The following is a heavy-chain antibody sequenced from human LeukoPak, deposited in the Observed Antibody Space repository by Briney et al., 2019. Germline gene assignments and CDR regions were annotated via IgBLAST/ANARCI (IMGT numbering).Heavy chain of an antibody. CDR2: IYPGDSDT. V-gene: IGHV5-51*01. D-gene: IGHD4-17*01. J-gene: IGHJ4*02. Sequence: GESLKISCKGSGYSFTTYWIGWVRQMPGKGLEWMGIIYPGDSDTRYSPSFQGQVTISADKSINTAYLEWSSLKASDTAMYYCARQGGDYLYYFDNWGQGTLVTVSS. CDR3: ARQGGDYLYYFDN. CDR1: GYSFTTYW.